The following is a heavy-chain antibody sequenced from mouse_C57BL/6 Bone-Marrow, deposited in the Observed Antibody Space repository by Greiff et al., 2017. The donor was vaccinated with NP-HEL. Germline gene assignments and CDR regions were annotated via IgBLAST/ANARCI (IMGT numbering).Heavy chain of an antibody. J-gene: IGHJ2*01. CDR2: IHPNSGST. CDR1: GYTFTSYW. D-gene: IGHD1-1*01. Sequence: QVQLKQPGAELVKPGASVKLSCKASGYTFTSYWMHWVKQRPGQGLEWIGMIHPNSGSTNYNEKFKSKATLTVDKSSSTAYMQLSSLTSEDSAVYYCARSYYGSSYNGGQGTTLTVSS. CDR3: ARSYYGSSYN. V-gene: IGHV1-64*01.